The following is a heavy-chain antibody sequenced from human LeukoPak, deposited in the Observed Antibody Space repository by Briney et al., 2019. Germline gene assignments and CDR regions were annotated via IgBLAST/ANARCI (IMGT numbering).Heavy chain of an antibody. CDR2: INHSGST. V-gene: IGHV4-34*01. Sequence: ASEILSLTCAVYGGSFSGYYWSWIRQPPGKGLEWIGEINHSGSTNYNPSLKSRVTISVDTSKNQFSLKLSSVTAADTAVYYCARAIVVVPAAMYYYYYGMDVWGQETTVTVSS. D-gene: IGHD2-2*01. CDR1: GGSFSGYY. CDR3: ARAIVVVPAAMYYYYYGMDV. J-gene: IGHJ6*02.